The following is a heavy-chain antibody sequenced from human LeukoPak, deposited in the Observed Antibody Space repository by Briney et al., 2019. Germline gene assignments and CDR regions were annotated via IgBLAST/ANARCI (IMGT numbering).Heavy chain of an antibody. J-gene: IGHJ5*02. CDR2: INPNSGGT. D-gene: IGHD1-26*01. CDR3: ARDGGFSGSRIYNWFDP. V-gene: IGHV1-2*02. Sequence: ASVKVSCTASGYTFTGYYMHWVRQAPGQGLEWMGWINPNSGGTNYAQKFQGRVTMTRDTSISTAYMELSRLRSDDTAVYYCARDGGFSGSRIYNWFDPWGQGTLVTVSS. CDR1: GYTFTGYY.